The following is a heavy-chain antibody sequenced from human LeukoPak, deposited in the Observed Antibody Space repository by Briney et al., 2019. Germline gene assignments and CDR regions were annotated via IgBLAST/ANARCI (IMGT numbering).Heavy chain of an antibody. Sequence: PGGSLRLSCAVSRFTFKNYGMHWVRQAPGKGLEWVAFIRYDGSDKYYAASVKGRFTISRDNSKNTLYLQMNSLRAEDTAVYYCARLLSGNWGQGTLVTVSS. CDR1: RFTFKNYG. D-gene: IGHD2-21*02. J-gene: IGHJ4*02. CDR2: IRYDGSDK. V-gene: IGHV3-30*02. CDR3: ARLLSGN.